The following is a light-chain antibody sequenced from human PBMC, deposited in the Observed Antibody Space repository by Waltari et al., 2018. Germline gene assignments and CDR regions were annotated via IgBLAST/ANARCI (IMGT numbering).Light chain of an antibody. CDR1: SPKVGGYTL. V-gene: IGLV2-23*02. Sequence: QSALTQPASVSGSPGQAITIPCTGTSPKVGGYTLVPWYRQYPGKAPELMIFGVSERPSGISNRLSGSKSGNTATLTISGLQAEDEADYYCLSYSGRSDYVFGTGTRV. J-gene: IGLJ1*01. CDR2: GVS. CDR3: LSYSGRSDYV.